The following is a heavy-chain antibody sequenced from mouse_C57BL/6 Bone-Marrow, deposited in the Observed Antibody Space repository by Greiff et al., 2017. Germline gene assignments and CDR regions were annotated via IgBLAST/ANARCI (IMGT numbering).Heavy chain of an antibody. CDR3: ARGGSSYFDY. D-gene: IGHD1-1*01. CDR1: GYAFTNYL. Sequence: QVQLKQSGAELVRPGTSVKVSCKASGYAFTNYLIEWVKQRPGQGLEWIGVINPGSGGTNYNEKFKGKATLTADKSSSTAYMQLSSLTSEDSAVLFCARGGSSYFDYWGQGATLTVAS. CDR2: INPGSGGT. J-gene: IGHJ2*01. V-gene: IGHV1-54*01.